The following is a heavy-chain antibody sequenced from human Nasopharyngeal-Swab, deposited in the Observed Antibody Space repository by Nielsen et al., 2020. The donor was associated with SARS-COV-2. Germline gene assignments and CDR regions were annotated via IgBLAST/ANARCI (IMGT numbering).Heavy chain of an antibody. V-gene: IGHV1-2*02. CDR2: INCNRGGT. D-gene: IGHD3-16*01. Sequence: WVRQAPGQGLEWMGWINCNRGGTEYAQKFQGRVTMTRDTSISRAYMELSRVTSDDTAVYYCAREARLGDPWGQGTLVTVSS. CDR3: AREARLGDP. J-gene: IGHJ5*02.